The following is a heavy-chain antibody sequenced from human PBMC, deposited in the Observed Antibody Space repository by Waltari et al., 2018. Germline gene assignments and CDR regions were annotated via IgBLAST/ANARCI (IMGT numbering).Heavy chain of an antibody. J-gene: IGHJ5*02. V-gene: IGHV3-7*01. CDR3: ARPYYECWSGYYTWSWFDP. CDR1: GFTFSSYW. CDR2: IKQDGSDK. Sequence: EVQLVESGGGLVQPGGSLRLSCAASGFTFSSYWMSWVRQAPGKGLEWVANIKQDGSDKYDGDLGKGRCTIARDNAKNSRKLQMNSLRAEDTAVYYCARPYYECWSGYYTWSWFDPWGQGTLVTVSS. D-gene: IGHD3-3*01.